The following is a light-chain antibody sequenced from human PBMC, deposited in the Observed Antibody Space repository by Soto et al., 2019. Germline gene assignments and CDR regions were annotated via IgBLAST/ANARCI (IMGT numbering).Light chain of an antibody. J-gene: IGKJ4*01. CDR3: QQYYSYPLTFGGGTT. Sequence: AIRMTQSPSSISASTGDSVTITCRASQGVNNYLAWYQQKPGKAPKLLIYAVSTLQSGVPSRFSGSGSGTDFTLTISCLQSEDSATYYCQQYYSYPLTFGGGTTFGGGTKVEIK. CDR1: QGVNNY. V-gene: IGKV1-8*01. CDR2: AVS.